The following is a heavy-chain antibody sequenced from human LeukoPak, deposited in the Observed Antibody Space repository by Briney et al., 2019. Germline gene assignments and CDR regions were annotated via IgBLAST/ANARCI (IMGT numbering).Heavy chain of an antibody. V-gene: IGHV4-30-4*08. J-gene: IGHJ4*02. D-gene: IGHD6-19*01. CDR1: GGSISSGDYY. CDR3: ARAYSSGWYWG. CDR2: IYYSGST. Sequence: SETLSLTCTVSGGSISSGDYYWSWIRQPPGKGLEWIGYIYYSGSTYYNPPLKSRVTISVDTPKNQFSLKLSSVTAADTAVYYCARAYSSGWYWGWGQGTLVTVSS.